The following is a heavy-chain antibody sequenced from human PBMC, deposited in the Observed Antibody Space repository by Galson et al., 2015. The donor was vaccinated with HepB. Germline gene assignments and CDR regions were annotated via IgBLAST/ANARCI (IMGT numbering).Heavy chain of an antibody. D-gene: IGHD3-16*01. Sequence: SLRLSCAASGFTFSSYSMNWVRQAPGKGLEWVSSISSSSSYIYYADSVKGRFTISRDNAKNSLYLQMNSLRAEDTAVYYCARDLGLSLGEYTHWGQGTLVTVSS. CDR2: ISSSSSYI. CDR1: GFTFSSYS. CDR3: ARDLGLSLGEYTH. V-gene: IGHV3-21*01. J-gene: IGHJ4*02.